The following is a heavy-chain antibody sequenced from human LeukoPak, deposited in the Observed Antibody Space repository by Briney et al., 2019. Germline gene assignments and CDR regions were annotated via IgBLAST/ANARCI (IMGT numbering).Heavy chain of an antibody. J-gene: IGHJ5*02. CDR1: GFIFSNYW. V-gene: IGHV3-7*04. CDR3: ARDMIILQS. CDR2: IKQDGSEK. Sequence: GGPLRLSCSASGFIFSNYWMTWVRQAPGKGLEWVANIKQDGSEKYYVDSVKGRFTISRDNAKKSLYLQMNSLGAEDTAVYFCARDMIILQSWGQGTLVTVSS. D-gene: IGHD3-16*01.